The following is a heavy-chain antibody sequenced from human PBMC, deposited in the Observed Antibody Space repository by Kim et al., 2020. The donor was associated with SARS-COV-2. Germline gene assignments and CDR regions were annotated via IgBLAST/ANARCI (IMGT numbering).Heavy chain of an antibody. V-gene: IGHV4-34*01. CDR1: GGSFSGYY. J-gene: IGHJ5*02. Sequence: SETLSLTCAVYGGSFSGYYWSWIRQPPGKGLEWIGEINHSGSTNYNPSLKSRVTISVDTSKNQFSLKLSSVTAADTAVYYCARGRSITMVRNNWFDPWC. CDR2: INHSGST. CDR3: ARGRSITMVRNNWFDP. D-gene: IGHD3-10*01.